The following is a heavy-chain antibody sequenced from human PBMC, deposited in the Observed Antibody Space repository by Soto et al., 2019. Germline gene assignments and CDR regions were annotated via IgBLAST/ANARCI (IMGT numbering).Heavy chain of an antibody. V-gene: IGHV3-30-3*01. CDR1: GFTFSSYA. J-gene: IGHJ3*02. CDR2: ISYDGSNK. CDR3: ARDLIYYDSSSYYPRDAFDI. D-gene: IGHD3-22*01. Sequence: QVQLVESGGGVGQPGRSLRLSCAASGFTFSSYAMHWVRQAPGKGLEWVAVISYDGSNKYYADSVKGRFTISRDNSKKSLYLQMNSLRAEDTAVYYCARDLIYYDSSSYYPRDAFDIWGQRTMVTVSS.